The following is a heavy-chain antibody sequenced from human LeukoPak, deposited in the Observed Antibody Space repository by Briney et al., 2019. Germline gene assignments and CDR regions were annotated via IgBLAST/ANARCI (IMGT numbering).Heavy chain of an antibody. V-gene: IGHV3-21*01. CDR1: GFTFSSYS. CDR3: ARGIEGYFDY. Sequence: GGSLRLSCAASGFTFSSYSMNWVRRAPGKGLEWVSSISSSSSYIYYADSVKGRFTISRDNAKNSLYLQMNSLRAEDTAVYYCARGIEGYFDYWGQGTLVTVSS. CDR2: ISSSSSYI. J-gene: IGHJ4*02.